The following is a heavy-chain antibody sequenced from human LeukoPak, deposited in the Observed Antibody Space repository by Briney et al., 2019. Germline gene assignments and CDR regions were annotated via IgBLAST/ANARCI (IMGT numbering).Heavy chain of an antibody. CDR1: GGSISSYY. CDR2: IYYSGST. V-gene: IGHV4-59*01. D-gene: IGHD5-18*01. J-gene: IGHJ4*02. CDR3: ARALRGYQDY. Sequence: SETLSLTCTVSGGSISSYYWSWIRQPPGKGLEWIGYIYYSGSTNYNPSLKSRVTISVDTSKNQFSLKLSPVTAADTAVYYCARALRGYQDYWGQGTLVTVSS.